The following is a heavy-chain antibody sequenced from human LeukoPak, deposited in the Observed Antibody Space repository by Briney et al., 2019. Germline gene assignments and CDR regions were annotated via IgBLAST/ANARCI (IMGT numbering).Heavy chain of an antibody. D-gene: IGHD5-18*01. Sequence: SVKVSFKASGGTFISYAISWVRQAPGQGLEWMGRIIPIFGTANYAQKFQGRVTITTDESTSTAYMELSSLRSEDTAVYYCARDSGYSYGFNWFDPWGQGTLVTVSS. V-gene: IGHV1-69*05. CDR2: IIPIFGTA. CDR3: ARDSGYSYGFNWFDP. J-gene: IGHJ5*02. CDR1: GGTFISYA.